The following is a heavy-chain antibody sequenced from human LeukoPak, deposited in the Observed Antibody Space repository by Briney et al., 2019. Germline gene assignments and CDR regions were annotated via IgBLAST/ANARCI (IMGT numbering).Heavy chain of an antibody. D-gene: IGHD3-22*01. Sequence: SETLSLTCTVSGGSISSSSYYWGWIRQPPGKGLEWIGSIYYSGSTYYNPSLKSRVTISVDTSKNQFSLKLSSVTAADTAVYYCASSTYYYDSEHAFDIWGQGTMVTVSS. CDR2: IYYSGST. CDR3: ASSTYYYDSEHAFDI. CDR1: GGSISSSSYY. V-gene: IGHV4-39*01. J-gene: IGHJ3*02.